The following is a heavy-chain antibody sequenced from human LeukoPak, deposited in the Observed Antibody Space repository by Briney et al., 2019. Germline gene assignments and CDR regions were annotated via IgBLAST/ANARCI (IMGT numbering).Heavy chain of an antibody. Sequence: GESLKISCKGSGYSFSTYWIGWVRQMPGKGLEWMGIIYPGDSDTRYSPSFQGQVTISADKSISTAFLQWSSLKASDTAMYYCVRLRGYSCGYLDYWGQGTLVTVSS. CDR2: IYPGDSDT. CDR3: VRLRGYSCGYLDY. CDR1: GYSFSTYW. J-gene: IGHJ4*02. V-gene: IGHV5-51*01. D-gene: IGHD5-18*01.